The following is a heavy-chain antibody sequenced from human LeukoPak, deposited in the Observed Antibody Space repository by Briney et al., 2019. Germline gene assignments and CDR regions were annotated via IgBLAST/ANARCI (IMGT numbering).Heavy chain of an antibody. CDR2: ISGSGGST. J-gene: IGHJ4*02. Sequence: GGSLRLSCAASGFTFSSYAMSWVRQAPGKGLEWVSAISGSGGSTYYADSVKGRFTISRDNSKNTLYLQMNSLRAEDMAVYYCAKDTSLSGFGYWGQGTLVTVSS. D-gene: IGHD2-15*01. CDR3: AKDTSLSGFGY. CDR1: GFTFSSYA. V-gene: IGHV3-23*01.